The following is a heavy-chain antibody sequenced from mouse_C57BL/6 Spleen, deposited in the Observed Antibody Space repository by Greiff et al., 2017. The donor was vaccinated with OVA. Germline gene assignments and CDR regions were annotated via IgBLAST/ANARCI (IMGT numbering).Heavy chain of an antibody. J-gene: IGHJ2*01. D-gene: IGHD1-1*01. V-gene: IGHV1-15*01. CDR1: GYTFTDYE. Sequence: QVQLQQSGAELVRPGASVTLSCKASGYTFTDYEMHWVKQTPVHGLEWIGAIDPETGGTAYTQKFKGKAILTADKSSSTAYMELRSLTSEDSAVYYCTRGELGGDYYGSSPFDYWGQGTTLTVSS. CDR2: IDPETGGT. CDR3: TRGELGGDYYGSSPFDY.